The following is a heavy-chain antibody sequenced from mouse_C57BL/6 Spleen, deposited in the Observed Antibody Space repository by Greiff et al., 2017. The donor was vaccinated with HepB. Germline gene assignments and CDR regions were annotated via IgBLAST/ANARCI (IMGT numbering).Heavy chain of an antibody. CDR1: GYTFTDYE. D-gene: IGHD2-3*01. CDR3: TNDGYWD. Sequence: LVESGAELVRPGASVTLSCKASGYTFTDYEMHWVKQTPVHGLEWIGAIDPETGGTAYNQKFKGKAILTADKSSSTAYMELRSLTSEDSAVYYCTNDGYWDWGQGTLVTVSA. J-gene: IGHJ3*01. V-gene: IGHV1-15*01. CDR2: IDPETGGT.